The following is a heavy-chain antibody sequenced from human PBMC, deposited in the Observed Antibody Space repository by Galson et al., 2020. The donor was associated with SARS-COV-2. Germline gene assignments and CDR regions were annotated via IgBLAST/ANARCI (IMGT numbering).Heavy chain of an antibody. J-gene: IGHJ4*02. CDR2: MYPGDSDT. CDR3: ARRSSRTGYFDS. D-gene: IGHD1-1*01. Sequence: ASVKISCKASGYSFTNYWIAWVRPLPGKGLAWMGIMYPGDSDTRYNPSFQGQVSISADKSISTAYLQWSSLKASDTAMYYCARRSSRTGYFDSWGQGTPVTVSS. CDR1: GYSFTNYW. V-gene: IGHV5-51*01.